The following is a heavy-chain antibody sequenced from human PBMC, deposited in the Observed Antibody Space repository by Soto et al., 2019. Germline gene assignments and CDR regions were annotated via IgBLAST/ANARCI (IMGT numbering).Heavy chain of an antibody. Sequence: SPTLSLTCAISGDSVSSYSAAWNWIRQSPSGGLEWLGRTYYRSRFFSDYAESVKSRIIINPDTSKNQFSLQLKSVTPEDTAVYYCVRDRYSSSGWFDQWGQGTPVTSPQ. CDR3: VRDRYSSSGWFDQ. J-gene: IGHJ5*02. CDR2: TYYRSRFFS. CDR1: GDSVSSYSAA. V-gene: IGHV6-1*01. D-gene: IGHD3-10*01.